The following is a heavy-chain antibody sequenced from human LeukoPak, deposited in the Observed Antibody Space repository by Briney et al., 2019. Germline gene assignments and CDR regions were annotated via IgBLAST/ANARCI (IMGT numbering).Heavy chain of an antibody. CDR3: AKALTVTTDFFDY. J-gene: IGHJ4*02. CDR2: IKQDGSEK. D-gene: IGHD4-11*01. V-gene: IGHV3-7*03. Sequence: QPGGSLRLSCAASGFTFSSYWMSWVRQAPGKGLEWEANIKQDGSEKYYVDSVKGRFTISRDNSKNTLYLQVNSLRAEDTAVYYCAKALTVTTDFFDYWGQGTLVTVSS. CDR1: GFTFSSYW.